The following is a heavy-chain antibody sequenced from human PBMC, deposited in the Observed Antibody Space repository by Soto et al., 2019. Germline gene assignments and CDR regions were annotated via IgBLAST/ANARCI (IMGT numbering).Heavy chain of an antibody. CDR3: ARVRVRFLEWLGSEG. Sequence: QVQLVQSGAEVKKPGSSVKVSCKASGGTFSSYAFSWMRQAPGQGLEWMGGIIPIFGTANYAQKFQGRVTITADDSTSTAYLELSSLRSEDTAVYYCARVRVRFLEWLGSEGWGQGTLVTVSS. J-gene: IGHJ4*02. V-gene: IGHV1-69*12. D-gene: IGHD3-3*01. CDR2: IIPIFGTA. CDR1: GGTFSSYA.